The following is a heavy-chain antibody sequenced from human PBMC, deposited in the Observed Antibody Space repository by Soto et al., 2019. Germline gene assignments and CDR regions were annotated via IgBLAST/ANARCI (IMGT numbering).Heavy chain of an antibody. V-gene: IGHV1-69*12. CDR2: IIPIFSTP. J-gene: IGHJ6*02. CDR3: AREKDRLQLGGNYYYAIDV. Sequence: QVQLVQSGAEVKKPGSSVTVSCKASGGTFGNSAISWVRQAPGQGLEWMGGIIPIFSTPDYAQKFQGRVTVTADHSSSTAYMELTSLGSEDTAVYYCAREKDRLQLGGNYYYAIDVWGQGTRVTVSS. CDR1: GGTFGNSA. D-gene: IGHD5-12*01.